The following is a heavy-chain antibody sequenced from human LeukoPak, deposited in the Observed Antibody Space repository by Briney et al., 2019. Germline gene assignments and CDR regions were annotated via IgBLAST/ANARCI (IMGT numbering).Heavy chain of an antibody. CDR2: ISGSGGST. CDR1: GFTFSSYS. D-gene: IGHD5-18*01. V-gene: IGHV3-23*01. Sequence: GGSLRLSCAASGFTFSSYSMNWVRQAPGKGLERVSAISGSGGSTYYADSVKGRFTISRDNSKNTLYLQMNSLRAEDTAVYYCARDIRGYSYGGYYYYYMDVWGKGTTVTVSS. J-gene: IGHJ6*03. CDR3: ARDIRGYSYGGYYYYYMDV.